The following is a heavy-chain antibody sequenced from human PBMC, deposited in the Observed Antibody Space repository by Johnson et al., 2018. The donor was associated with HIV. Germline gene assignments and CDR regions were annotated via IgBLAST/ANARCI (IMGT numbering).Heavy chain of an antibody. CDR3: ARDTDIVVVPARGDGFPSASSL. V-gene: IGHV3-30*04. J-gene: IGHJ2*01. CDR2: ISYDGSNK. D-gene: IGHD2-2*01. Sequence: QVQLVESGGGLVQPGGSLRLSCAASGFTFSSYAMHWVRQAPGKGLEWVAVISYDGSNKYYADSVKGRFTISRDNSKNTLYLQMNSLRAEDTAVYYCARDTDIVVVPARGDGFPSASSLW. CDR1: GFTFSSYA.